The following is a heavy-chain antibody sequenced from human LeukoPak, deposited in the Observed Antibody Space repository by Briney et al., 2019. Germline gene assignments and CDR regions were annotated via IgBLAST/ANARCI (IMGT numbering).Heavy chain of an antibody. Sequence: PSETLSLTCTVSGASVTSGTFYWTWIRQPPGKGLEWIAFIYYTGSTNINPSLKSRLTMSMDPSKNQFSLTLNSVTAADTAVYYCATPRPDYGSGGYAYASWGQGTLVTVSS. CDR3: ATPRPDYGSGGYAYAS. V-gene: IGHV4-61*01. J-gene: IGHJ5*02. CDR1: GASVTSGTFY. D-gene: IGHD3-16*01. CDR2: IYYTGST.